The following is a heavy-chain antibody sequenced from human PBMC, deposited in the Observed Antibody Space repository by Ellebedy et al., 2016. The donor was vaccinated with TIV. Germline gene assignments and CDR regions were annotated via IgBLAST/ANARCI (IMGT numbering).Heavy chain of an antibody. CDR2: AGGSDGST. D-gene: IGHD2-2*01. J-gene: IGHJ1*01. CDR1: GSIFSIHA. V-gene: IGHV3-23*01. CDR3: SKRGDCSANSCLLRD. Sequence: ESLKISCAASGSIFSIHAMGWVRPAPGKVLEWVSSAGGSDGSTFYADSVRGRFTISRDNAKNTLYLQMNSLRAEDTAVYYCSKRGDCSANSCLLRDWGQGTLVTVSS.